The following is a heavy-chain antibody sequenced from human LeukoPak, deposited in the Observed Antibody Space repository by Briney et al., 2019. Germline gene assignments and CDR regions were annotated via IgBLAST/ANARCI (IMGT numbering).Heavy chain of an antibody. Sequence: GESLKISCKGSEYSFATYWIGWVRQMPGKGLEWMGIIYPGDSDTRYSPSFQGQVTISVGKSISTASLQWSSLKASDTAMYYCARTPYSSGYSFDYWGQGTLVTVSS. CDR1: EYSFATYW. CDR3: ARTPYSSGYSFDY. J-gene: IGHJ4*02. V-gene: IGHV5-51*01. CDR2: IYPGDSDT. D-gene: IGHD3-22*01.